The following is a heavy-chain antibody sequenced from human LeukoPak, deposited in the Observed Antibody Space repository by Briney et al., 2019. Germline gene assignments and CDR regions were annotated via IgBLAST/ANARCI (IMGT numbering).Heavy chain of an antibody. CDR3: ARHVQMATINY. J-gene: IGHJ4*02. D-gene: IGHD5-24*01. CDR1: GYSISSGYY. Sequence: PSETLSLTCAISGYSISSGYYWGWIRQPPGKGLEWIGSIYHSGSTYYNPSLKSRVTISVDTSKNQFSLKLSSVTAADTAVHYCARHVQMATINYWGQGTLVTVSS. V-gene: IGHV4-38-2*01. CDR2: IYHSGST.